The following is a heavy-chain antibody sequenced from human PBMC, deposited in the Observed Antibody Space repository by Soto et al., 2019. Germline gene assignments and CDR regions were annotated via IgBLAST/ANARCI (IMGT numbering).Heavy chain of an antibody. CDR3: ARGRADWSGGRCYSGRLKVVDY. V-gene: IGHV4-61*01. J-gene: IGHJ4*02. CDR1: GGSVSSGSYY. Sequence: PSETLSLTCTVSGGSVSSGSYYWTWIRQPPGQGLERSGYIYYSGSTNYNPSLKSRVTISVDTSKNQFSLKLSSVTSADTVVYYCARGRADWSGGRCYSGRLKVVDYWGQGTLVTVS. CDR2: IYYSGST. D-gene: IGHD2-15*01.